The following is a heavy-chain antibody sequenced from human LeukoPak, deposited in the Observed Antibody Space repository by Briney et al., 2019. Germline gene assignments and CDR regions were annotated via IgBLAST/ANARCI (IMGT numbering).Heavy chain of an antibody. D-gene: IGHD2-2*01. CDR1: GYTFTSYY. Sequence: GASVKVSCKASGYTFTSYYMHWVRQAPGQGLEWMGIINPSGGSTNYAQKFQGRVTMTTDTSTSTGYMELRSLRSDDTAVYYCARVHSYCSTTSCLDYWGQGTLVTVSS. CDR2: INPSGGST. CDR3: ARVHSYCSTTSCLDY. J-gene: IGHJ4*02. V-gene: IGHV1-46*01.